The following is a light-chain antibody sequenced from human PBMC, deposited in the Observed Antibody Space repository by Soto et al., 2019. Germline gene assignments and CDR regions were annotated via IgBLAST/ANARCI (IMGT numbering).Light chain of an antibody. CDR1: QSVNSN. CDR2: GAS. J-gene: IGKJ1*01. V-gene: IGKV3D-15*01. Sequence: EIVLTQSPGTLSLSPGERATRCCRASQSVNSNLAWYQHKPGQSPRLLIYGASTRATTTPGRFSGSGSGTEFTLTISSLQSEDFAVYFCYQYNNWPTFGQGTKVDIK. CDR3: YQYNNWPT.